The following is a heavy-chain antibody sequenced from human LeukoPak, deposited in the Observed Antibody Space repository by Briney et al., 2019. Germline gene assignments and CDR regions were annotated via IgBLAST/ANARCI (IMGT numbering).Heavy chain of an antibody. CDR3: ARERRYCSSTSCSFDY. V-gene: IGHV1-18*01. J-gene: IGHJ4*02. CDR2: ISAYNGNT. Sequence: ASVKVSCKASGYTFTSYGFSWVRQAPGQGLEWMGWISAYNGNTNYGQKFQGRVTMTTDTSTSTAYMELRSLRSDDTAVYYCARERRYCSSTSCSFDYWGQGTLVTVSS. CDR1: GYTFTSYG. D-gene: IGHD2-2*01.